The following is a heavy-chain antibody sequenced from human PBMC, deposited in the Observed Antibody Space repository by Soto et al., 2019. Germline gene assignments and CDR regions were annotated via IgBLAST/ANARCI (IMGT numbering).Heavy chain of an antibody. Sequence: SETLSLTCTVSGGSISSSSYYWGWIRQPPGKGLEWIGSIYYSGSTYYNPSLKSRVTISVDTSKNQFSLKLSSVTAADTAVYYCASILDIKYNWNGYGMDVWGQGTTVTVSS. CDR2: IYYSGST. D-gene: IGHD1-1*01. CDR3: ASILDIKYNWNGYGMDV. CDR1: GGSISSSSYY. J-gene: IGHJ6*02. V-gene: IGHV4-39*01.